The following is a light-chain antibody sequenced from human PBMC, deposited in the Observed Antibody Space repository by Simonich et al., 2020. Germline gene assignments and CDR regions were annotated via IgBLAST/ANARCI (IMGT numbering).Light chain of an antibody. CDR3: QSADSSGTYV. CDR1: ALPKKY. Sequence: SYELTQPPSVSVSPGQPARLTSSGYALPKKYAYWYQQKPGQAPVLVIYKDSERPSGIPERFSGSSSGTTVTLTISGVQAEDEADYYCQSADSSGTYVFGTGTKVTVL. CDR2: KDS. V-gene: IGLV3-25*03. J-gene: IGLJ1*01.